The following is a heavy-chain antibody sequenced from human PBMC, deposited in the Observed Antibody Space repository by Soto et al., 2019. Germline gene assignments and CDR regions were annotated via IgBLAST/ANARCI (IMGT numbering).Heavy chain of an antibody. CDR3: AIIGSGDYSDFDY. D-gene: IGHD4-4*01. V-gene: IGHV1-18*01. J-gene: IGHJ4*02. CDR2: IRPNDGHT. CDR1: GYTFTSYG. Sequence: ASVKVSCKGLGYTFTSYGISWVRQAPGQGLEWMGWIRPNDGHTNYAQKFQDRVTMTRDTSTITVYMDLRSLGSDDTAVYYCAIIGSGDYSDFDYWGQGTLVTVS.